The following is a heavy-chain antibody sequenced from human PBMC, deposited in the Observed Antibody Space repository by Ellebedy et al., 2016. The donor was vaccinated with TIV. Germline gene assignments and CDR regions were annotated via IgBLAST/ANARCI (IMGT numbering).Heavy chain of an antibody. CDR3: ARHIGYSNGPSEY. V-gene: IGHV1-69*13. D-gene: IGHD6-19*01. CDR2: IIAIIGTT. Sequence: ASVKVSCRASGASFSGSAISWVRQAPGQGLEWIGGIIAIIGTTKYAQKFQGRVTITADQLTTTSYMELSGLRFEDTAIYYCARHIGYSNGPSEYWGQGSLVTVSS. J-gene: IGHJ4*02. CDR1: GASFSGSA.